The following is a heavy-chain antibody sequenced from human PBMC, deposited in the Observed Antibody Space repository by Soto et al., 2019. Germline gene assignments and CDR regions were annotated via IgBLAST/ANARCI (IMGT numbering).Heavy chain of an antibody. CDR2: LNIYSGGT. CDR1: GLPFTGYY. Sequence: ASLKVSCKASGLPFTGYYIHWVRQAPGQGLAWMGWLNIYSGGTNYVRTLHGRVTMTRDTSVATAYLQLSSLTSDDTVVYYCARRGPKQTWFDPWGQGTLVTVSS. CDR3: ARRGPKQTWFDP. J-gene: IGHJ5*02. V-gene: IGHV1-2*02. D-gene: IGHD6-13*01.